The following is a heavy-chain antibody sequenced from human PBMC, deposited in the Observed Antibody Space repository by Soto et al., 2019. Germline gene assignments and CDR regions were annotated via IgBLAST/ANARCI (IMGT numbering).Heavy chain of an antibody. V-gene: IGHV1-3*04. CDR2: INISNGNT. J-gene: IGHJ4*02. D-gene: IGHD4-17*01. CDR3: ARDTDLTLVTTLDY. Sequence: AAVKDSCKASGYTFKNYQIYWVRRAPGQRLECMGWINISNGNTEYSQNFQGRVTMTRDTSASTAYMELSSLRSEDTDVYYCARDTDLTLVTTLDYWGQGTQVTVSS. CDR1: GYTFKNYQ.